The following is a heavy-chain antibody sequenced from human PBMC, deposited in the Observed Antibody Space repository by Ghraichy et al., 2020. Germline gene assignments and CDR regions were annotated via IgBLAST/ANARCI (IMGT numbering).Heavy chain of an antibody. CDR2: LDYSGNT. V-gene: IGHV4-31*11. J-gene: IGHJ4*02. Sequence: SETLSLTCAVSGVSITYGPDSWAWIRQHPGKGLEWIGYLDYSGNTYYNSSLKSRVTISMDMSNNKFSLRLTSMTVADTAVYYCARAAGGHDLDYWGQGTLVTVSS. D-gene: IGHD5-12*01. CDR1: GVSITYGPDS. CDR3: ARAAGGHDLDY.